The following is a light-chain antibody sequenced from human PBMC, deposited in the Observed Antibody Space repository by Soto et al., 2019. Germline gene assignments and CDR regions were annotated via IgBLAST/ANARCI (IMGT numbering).Light chain of an antibody. Sequence: QPVLTQPPSVSGAPGQRVTISCTGSSSNIGAGYDVHWYQPLPGTSPKLLIYGNSNRPSGVPDRFSGSKSGTSASLAITGLQAEDEADYYCQSYDSSLSGSVFGGGTKLTVL. V-gene: IGLV1-40*01. J-gene: IGLJ3*02. CDR2: GNS. CDR3: QSYDSSLSGSV. CDR1: SSNIGAGYD.